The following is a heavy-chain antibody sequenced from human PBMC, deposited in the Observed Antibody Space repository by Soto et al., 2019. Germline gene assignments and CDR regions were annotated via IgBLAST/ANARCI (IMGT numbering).Heavy chain of an antibody. CDR2: IYYSGIT. CDR3: ARGGGVYYFDY. D-gene: IGHD2-8*02. J-gene: IGHJ4*02. V-gene: IGHV4-59*01. Sequence: QVQRQESGPGLVKPSETLSLTCTVSGGSISSYYWSWIRQPPGKGLEWIGYIYYSGITDYNPSLKSRVTISVDTSKSQFSLKLSSVTAADTAVYYCARGGGVYYFDYWGQGTLVTVSS. CDR1: GGSISSYY.